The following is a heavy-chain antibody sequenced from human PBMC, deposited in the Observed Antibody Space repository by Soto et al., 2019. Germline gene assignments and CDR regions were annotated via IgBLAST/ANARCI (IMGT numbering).Heavy chain of an antibody. D-gene: IGHD1-1*01. J-gene: IGHJ4*02. V-gene: IGHV4-61*01. CDR1: GGSVSSGSYY. Sequence: SETLSLTCTVSGGSVSSGSYYWSWIRQPPGKGLEWIGYIYYSGSTNYNPSLKSRVTISVDTSKNQFSLKLSSVTAADTAVYYCARTGANWNPKGYYFDYWGQGTLVTVSS. CDR3: ARTGANWNPKGYYFDY. CDR2: IYYSGST.